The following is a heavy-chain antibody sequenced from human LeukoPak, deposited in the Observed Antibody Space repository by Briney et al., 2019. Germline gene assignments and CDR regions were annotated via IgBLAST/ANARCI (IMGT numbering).Heavy chain of an antibody. J-gene: IGHJ4*02. V-gene: IGHV1-46*01. CDR3: ARGGSGGSCFDY. CDR2: INPSGGST. CDR1: GYAFTSYY. D-gene: IGHD2-15*01. Sequence: ASVKVSCKASGYAFTSYYMHWVRQAPGQGLEWMGIINPSGGSTSYAQKFQGRVTMTRNTSISTAYMELSSLRSEDTAVYYCARGGSGGSCFDYWGQGTLVTVSS.